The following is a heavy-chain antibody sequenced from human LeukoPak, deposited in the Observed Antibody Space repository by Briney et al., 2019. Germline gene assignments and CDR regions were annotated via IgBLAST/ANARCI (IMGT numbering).Heavy chain of an antibody. V-gene: IGHV3-21*01. D-gene: IGHD2-15*01. J-gene: IGHJ4*02. CDR1: GFTFSSYS. CDR2: ISSSSSYI. Sequence: GGSLRLSCAASGFTFSSYSMNWVRQAPGKGLEWVSSISSSSSYIYYADSVKGRFTISRDNAKSSLYLQMNSLRAEDTAVYYCARDSPATATDYWGQGTLVTVSS. CDR3: ARDSPATATDY.